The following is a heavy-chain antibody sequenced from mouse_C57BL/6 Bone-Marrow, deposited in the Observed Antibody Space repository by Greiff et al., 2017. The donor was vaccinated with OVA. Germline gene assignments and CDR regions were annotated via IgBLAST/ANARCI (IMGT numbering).Heavy chain of an antibody. CDR1: GYSFTDYN. Sequence: EVQLQQSGPELVKPGASVKISCKASGYSFTDYNMNWVKQSNGKSLEWIGVINPNYGTTSYNQKFKGKATLTVDQSASTAYMQLNSLTSEDSAVYYCARLITTVRDWYFDVWGTGTTVTVSS. CDR2: INPNYGTT. D-gene: IGHD1-1*01. V-gene: IGHV1-39*01. J-gene: IGHJ1*03. CDR3: ARLITTVRDWYFDV.